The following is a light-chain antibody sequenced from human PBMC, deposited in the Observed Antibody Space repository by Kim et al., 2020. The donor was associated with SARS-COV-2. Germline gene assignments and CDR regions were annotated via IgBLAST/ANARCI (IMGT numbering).Light chain of an antibody. CDR1: QDISNY. CDR2: AAS. CDR3: QKYDGAPWT. Sequence: ASVGNRVTITCRASQDISNYVAWYQQKPGKPPKLLIYAASTLQSGVPSRFSGSGSGTDFTLTISSLQPEDVATYYCQKYDGAPWTFGQGTKVEIK. J-gene: IGKJ1*01. V-gene: IGKV1-27*01.